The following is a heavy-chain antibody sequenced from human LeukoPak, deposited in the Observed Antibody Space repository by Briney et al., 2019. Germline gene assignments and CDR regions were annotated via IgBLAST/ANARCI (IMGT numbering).Heavy chain of an antibody. J-gene: IGHJ5*02. Sequence: PSETLSLTCTVSGGSISSSSYYWGWIRQPPGKGLEWIGSIYYSGSTYYNPSLKSRVTISVDTSKNQFPLKLSSVTAADTAVYYCARHVGFSTAALSWFDPWGQGTLVTVSS. CDR2: IYYSGST. D-gene: IGHD6-6*01. CDR1: GGSISSSSYY. V-gene: IGHV4-39*01. CDR3: ARHVGFSTAALSWFDP.